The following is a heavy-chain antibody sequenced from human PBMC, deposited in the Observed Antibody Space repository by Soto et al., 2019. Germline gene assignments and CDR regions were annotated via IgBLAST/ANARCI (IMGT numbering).Heavy chain of an antibody. CDR1: GFTFSSYA. Sequence: GGSLRLSCAASGFTFSSYAMSWVRQAPGKGLEWVSAISGSGGSTYYADSVKGRFTISRDNSKNTLYLQMNSLRAEDTAVYYCAKVGSAREDYYDSSGYYYKDYWGQGTLVTVSS. CDR2: ISGSGGST. J-gene: IGHJ4*02. CDR3: AKVGSAREDYYDSSGYYYKDY. D-gene: IGHD3-22*01. V-gene: IGHV3-23*01.